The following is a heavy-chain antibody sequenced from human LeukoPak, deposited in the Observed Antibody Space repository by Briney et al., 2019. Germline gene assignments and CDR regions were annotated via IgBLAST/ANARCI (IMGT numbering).Heavy chain of an antibody. CDR1: GGSFSNYY. V-gene: IGHV4-34*01. CDR3: ARTTPYGDYYFDY. J-gene: IGHJ4*02. Sequence: SETLSLTCAVYGGSFSNYYWSWIRQSPGKGLEWIGEINQSGTTKYNPSLESRVTISVDTSKNQFSLKLSSVTAADTAVYYCARTTPYGDYYFDYWGQGTLVTVSS. D-gene: IGHD4-17*01. CDR2: INQSGTT.